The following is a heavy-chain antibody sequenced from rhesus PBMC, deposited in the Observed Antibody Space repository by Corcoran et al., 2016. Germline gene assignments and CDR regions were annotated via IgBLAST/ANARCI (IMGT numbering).Heavy chain of an antibody. Sequence: QVQLQESGLGLVKPSETLSLTCAVSGVSFSGYYWGCIRLPPGKGLEWIGYISGSSGSTDYNPSLKSRVTISTDTSKNQFSLKLSSVTAADTAVYYCARARTYYFAYWGQGVLVTVSS. CDR1: GVSFSGYY. CDR2: ISGSSGST. D-gene: IGHD2-15*01. J-gene: IGHJ4*01. V-gene: IGHV4-165*01. CDR3: ARARTYYFAY.